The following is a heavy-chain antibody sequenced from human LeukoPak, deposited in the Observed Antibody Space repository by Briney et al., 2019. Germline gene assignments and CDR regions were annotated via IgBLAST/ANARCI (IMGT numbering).Heavy chain of an antibody. CDR3: ASRGYSSGWYDY. Sequence: PSQTLSLTCTVSAGSISSGSYYWSWIRQPAGKGLEWIGRIYTSGSTNYNPSLKSRVTISVDTSKNQFSLKLSSVTAADTAVYYCASRGYSSGWYDYWGQGTLVTVSS. D-gene: IGHD6-19*01. CDR1: AGSISSGSYY. V-gene: IGHV4-61*02. J-gene: IGHJ4*02. CDR2: IYTSGST.